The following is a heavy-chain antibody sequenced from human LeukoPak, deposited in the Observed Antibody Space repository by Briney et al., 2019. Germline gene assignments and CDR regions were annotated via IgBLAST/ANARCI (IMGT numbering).Heavy chain of an antibody. Sequence: GSLRLSCAASGFTFNSYSMNWVRQAPGKGLEWVAVISYDGSNEYYADSVRGRFTISRDNSKNTLYLQMNSLRAEDTAVYYCAPAAGVDSPDWGQGTLVTVSS. CDR2: ISYDGSNE. V-gene: IGHV3-30*03. CDR1: GFTFNSYS. J-gene: IGHJ4*02. CDR3: APAAGVDSPD. D-gene: IGHD3/OR15-3a*01.